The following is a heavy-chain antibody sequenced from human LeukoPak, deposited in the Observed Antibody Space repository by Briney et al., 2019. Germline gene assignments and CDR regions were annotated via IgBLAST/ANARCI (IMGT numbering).Heavy chain of an antibody. CDR3: AKDGAGYSSGWYGFDY. D-gene: IGHD6-19*01. Sequence: PGGSLRLSCAASGFTFSSYAMSWVRQAPGKGLEWVSSISGSGGSTYYADSVTGRLTISRDNSKRTLYLQMNSLRDEDTAVYYCAKDGAGYSSGWYGFDYWGQGTLVTVSS. CDR2: ISGSGGST. J-gene: IGHJ4*02. CDR1: GFTFSSYA. V-gene: IGHV3-23*01.